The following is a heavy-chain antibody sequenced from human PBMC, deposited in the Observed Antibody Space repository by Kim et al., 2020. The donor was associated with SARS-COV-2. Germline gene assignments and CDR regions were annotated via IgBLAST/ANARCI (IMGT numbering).Heavy chain of an antibody. J-gene: IGHJ4*02. D-gene: IGHD1-26*01. CDR2: GSVK. Sequence: GSVKNYVESLKGRFTISRDNAKNSLYLQMNSLRADDTAVYYCARDRGMGASDYWGQGSLVTVSS. V-gene: IGHV3-7*03. CDR3: ARDRGMGASDY.